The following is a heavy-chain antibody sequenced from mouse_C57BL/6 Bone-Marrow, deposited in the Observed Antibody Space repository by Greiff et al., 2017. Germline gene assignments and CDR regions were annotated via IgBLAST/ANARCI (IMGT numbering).Heavy chain of an antibody. J-gene: IGHJ4*01. CDR3: ARGKYYGSPRGAMDY. D-gene: IGHD1-1*01. V-gene: IGHV1-61*01. CDR1: GYTFTSYW. Sequence: VQLQQPGAELVRPGSSVKLSCKASGYTFTSYWMDWVKQRPGQGLEWIGNIYPSDSETHYNQKFTDKATLTVDKSSSTAYMQLSSLTSEDAAVYYCARGKYYGSPRGAMDYWGQGTSVTVSS. CDR2: IYPSDSET.